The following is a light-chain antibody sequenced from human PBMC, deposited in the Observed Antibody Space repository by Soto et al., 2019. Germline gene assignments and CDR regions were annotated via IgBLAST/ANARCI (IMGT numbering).Light chain of an antibody. CDR2: GAS. Sequence: EIVMTQSPATLSASPGERATLSCRASQRVSSNLAWYQQKPGQAPRLLIYGASTRATGIPARFSGSGSGTEFTLTISSLQSEDFAVYYCQQYNNWPLTFGQGTKVDIK. V-gene: IGKV3-15*01. CDR3: QQYNNWPLT. J-gene: IGKJ1*01. CDR1: QRVSSN.